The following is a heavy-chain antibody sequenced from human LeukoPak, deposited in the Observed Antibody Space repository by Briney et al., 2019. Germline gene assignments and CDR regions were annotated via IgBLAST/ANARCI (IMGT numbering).Heavy chain of an antibody. D-gene: IGHD2-15*01. Sequence: GGSLRLSCAASGFTFSSYSMNWVRQAPGKGLEWVSSISGSSSYIYYADSVKGRFTISRDNAKNSLYLQMNSLRAEDTAVYYCARVSSGGGVYWGQGTLVTVSS. CDR3: ARVSSGGGVY. J-gene: IGHJ4*02. CDR2: ISGSSSYI. CDR1: GFTFSSYS. V-gene: IGHV3-21*01.